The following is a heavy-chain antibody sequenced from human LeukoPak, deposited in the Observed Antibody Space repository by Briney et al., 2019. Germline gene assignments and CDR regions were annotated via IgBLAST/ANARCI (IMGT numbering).Heavy chain of an antibody. CDR3: ASSQNTMVRGVIFDY. J-gene: IGHJ4*02. CDR1: GGSISSHY. V-gene: IGHV4-59*11. D-gene: IGHD3-10*01. CDR2: IYYSGST. Sequence: SETLSLTCTVSGGSISSHYWSWIRQPPGKGLEWIGYIYYSGSTNYNPSLKSRVTISVDTSKNQFSLKLSSVTAADTAVYYCASSQNTMVRGVIFDYWGQGTLVTVSS.